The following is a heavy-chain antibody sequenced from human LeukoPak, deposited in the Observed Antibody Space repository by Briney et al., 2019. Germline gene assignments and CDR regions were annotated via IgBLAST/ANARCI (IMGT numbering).Heavy chain of an antibody. CDR3: ARGRGYSYGYHYYYGMDV. Sequence: SETLSRTCAVYGGSFSGYYWSWIRQPPGKGLEWIGEINHSGSTNYNPSLKSRVTISVDTSKNQFSLKLSSVTAADTAVYYCARGRGYSYGYHYYYGMDVWGQGTTVTVSS. CDR1: GGSFSGYY. D-gene: IGHD5-18*01. J-gene: IGHJ6*02. V-gene: IGHV4-34*01. CDR2: INHSGST.